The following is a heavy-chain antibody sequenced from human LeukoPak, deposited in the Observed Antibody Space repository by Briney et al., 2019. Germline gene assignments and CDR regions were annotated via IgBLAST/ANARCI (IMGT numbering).Heavy chain of an antibody. Sequence: GGSLRLSCAASGFTFSSYDMHWVRQATGNGLEWVSAITTAGDTFYSGSVEGRFTISRENGKNSFFLQMHSLSAGDTAVYFCARRGLRGVVDGMDVWGQGTTVTVSS. D-gene: IGHD2-15*01. J-gene: IGHJ6*02. CDR2: ITTAGDT. CDR3: ARRGLRGVVDGMDV. V-gene: IGHV3-13*04. CDR1: GFTFSSYD.